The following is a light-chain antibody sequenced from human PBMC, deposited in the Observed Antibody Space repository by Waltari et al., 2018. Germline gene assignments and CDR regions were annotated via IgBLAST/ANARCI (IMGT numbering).Light chain of an antibody. V-gene: IGLV1-44*01. CDR1: YSNIGSNI. CDR3: ATWDDRLTGVV. J-gene: IGLJ2*01. CDR2: SND. Sequence: QSVLTQPPSASGTPGQRGSIPCSGSYSNIGSNIVTWYQQLPGTAPKLLIYSNDYRPSGVPDRFSGSKSRTSASLAISGLQSEDEAEYYCATWDDRLTGVVFGGGTRVTVL.